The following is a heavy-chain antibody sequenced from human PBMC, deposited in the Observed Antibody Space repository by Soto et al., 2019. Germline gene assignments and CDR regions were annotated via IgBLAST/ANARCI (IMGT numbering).Heavy chain of an antibody. V-gene: IGHV5-51*01. CDR3: ARTHRYCSGGSCYSHYYGMDV. Sequence: GESLKISCNGSGYSFTSYWIGWVRQMPGKGLEWMGIIYPGDSDTRYSPSFQGQVTISADKSISTAYLQWSSLKASDTAMYYCARTHRYCSGGSCYSHYYGMDVWGQGTKVTVYS. J-gene: IGHJ6*02. D-gene: IGHD2-15*01. CDR1: GYSFTSYW. CDR2: IYPGDSDT.